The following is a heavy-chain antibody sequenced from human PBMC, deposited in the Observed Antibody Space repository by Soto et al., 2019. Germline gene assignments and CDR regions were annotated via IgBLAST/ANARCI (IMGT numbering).Heavy chain of an antibody. D-gene: IGHD3-10*01. Sequence: TSETLSLTCTVSGGSISSSSYYWGWIRQPPGKGLEWIGSIYYSGSTYYNPSLKSRVTISVDTSKNQFSLKLSSVTAADTAVYYCSRPIELLWCGELLYSGGFDYWGQGTLVTVSS. V-gene: IGHV4-39*01. CDR2: IYYSGST. CDR1: GGSISSSSYY. J-gene: IGHJ4*02. CDR3: SRPIELLWCGELLYSGGFDY.